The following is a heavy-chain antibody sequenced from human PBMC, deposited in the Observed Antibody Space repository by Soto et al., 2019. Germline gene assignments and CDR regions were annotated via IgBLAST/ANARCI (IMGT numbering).Heavy chain of an antibody. CDR2: IYPTNSDT. CDR3: ARLPYNWNYPDYYYYGMDV. CDR1: GYSFASYW. J-gene: IGHJ6*02. Sequence: LGESLKISCKGSGYSFASYWIGWVRQMPGKVLEWMGIIYPTNSDTRYSPSFQGQVTISADKSINTAYLQWSSLKASDTAVYYCARLPYNWNYPDYYYYGMDVWGQGXSVTV. D-gene: IGHD1-7*01. V-gene: IGHV5-51*01.